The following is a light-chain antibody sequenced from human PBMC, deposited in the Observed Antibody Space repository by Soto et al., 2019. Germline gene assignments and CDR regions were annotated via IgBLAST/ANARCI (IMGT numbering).Light chain of an antibody. J-gene: IGLJ1*01. CDR1: SSDVGGYNY. CDR2: DVS. V-gene: IGLV2-14*01. Sequence: QSALTQPASVSGSPGQSVAISCTGTSSDVGGYNYVSWYQQHPGKAPKLMIYDVSNRPSGVSSRFSGSKSGNTASLTISGLQAEDEADYYCSSYVSSSTSPYVFGTGTKVTVL. CDR3: SSYVSSSTSPYV.